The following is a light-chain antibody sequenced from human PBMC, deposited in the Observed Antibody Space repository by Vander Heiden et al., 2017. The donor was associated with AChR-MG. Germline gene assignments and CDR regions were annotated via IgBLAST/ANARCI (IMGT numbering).Light chain of an antibody. CDR3: QQYNTFSPYT. CDR1: QSISDW. Sequence: DIQMTQSPFTLSASVGDRVTITCRASQSISDWLAWYQQRPGKAPKVLIYKASSLESGVPSRFTGSGSGTEFTLTISSLQPDDFATYYCQQYNTFSPYTFGQRTKVEIK. CDR2: KAS. J-gene: IGKJ2*01. V-gene: IGKV1-5*03.